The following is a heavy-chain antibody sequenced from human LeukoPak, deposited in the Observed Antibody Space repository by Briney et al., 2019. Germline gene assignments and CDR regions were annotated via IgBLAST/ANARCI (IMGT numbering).Heavy chain of an antibody. D-gene: IGHD3-10*01. V-gene: IGHV4-39*01. CDR2: IYYSGRT. CDR1: GGSFTSSSYY. CDR3: ARLGLLWFGEKDYYMDV. J-gene: IGHJ6*03. Sequence: SETLSLTCTVSGGSFTSSSYYWGWIRQPPGKGLQWIGSIYYSGRTYYNPSRKSRVTISVDTSKNQFALKLSSVTAADTAVYYCARLGLLWFGEKDYYMDVWGKGTTVTISS.